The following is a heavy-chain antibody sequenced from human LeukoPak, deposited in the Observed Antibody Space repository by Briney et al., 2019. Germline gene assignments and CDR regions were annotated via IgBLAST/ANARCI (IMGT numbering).Heavy chain of an antibody. CDR2: IRYDGGNK. CDR1: EFTFGDYG. CDR3: AKDSLAPISITMVRGRWYFDY. V-gene: IGHV3-30*02. J-gene: IGHJ4*02. Sequence: GGSLRLSCLGSEFTFGDYGLTWVRQAPGKGLEWVAFIRYDGGNKYYADSVKGRFTISRDNSKNTLYPQMNSLRPEDTAVYYCAKDSLAPISITMVRGRWYFDYWGQGTLVTVSS. D-gene: IGHD3-10*01.